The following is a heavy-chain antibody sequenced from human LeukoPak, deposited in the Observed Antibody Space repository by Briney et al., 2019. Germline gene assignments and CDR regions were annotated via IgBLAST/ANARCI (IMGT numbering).Heavy chain of an antibody. CDR1: GLTFSDAW. J-gene: IGHJ4*02. Sequence: GGSLRLTCVLPGLTFSDAWMSWVRQAPGKGLEWVGRIRNDRITDYAAPVQGRFSISRDNSKNTFYLQMNSLRTEDTGMYFCTWMATIFTVDYWGQGTLVTVSS. V-gene: IGHV3-15*01. CDR2: IRNDRIT. CDR3: TWMATIFTVDY. D-gene: IGHD5-12*01.